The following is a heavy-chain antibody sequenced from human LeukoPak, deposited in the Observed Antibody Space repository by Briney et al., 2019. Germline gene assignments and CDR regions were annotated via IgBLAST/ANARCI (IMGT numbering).Heavy chain of an antibody. Sequence: SETLSLTCTVSGGSISSYDWSWIRQPPGKGLEWIGYIYYSGSTNYNPSLKSRVTISVDTSKNQFSLKLSSVTAADTAVYYCARHRTHYDFWSGYFWWFDPWGQGTLVTVSS. CDR1: GGSISSYD. J-gene: IGHJ5*02. D-gene: IGHD3-3*01. V-gene: IGHV4-59*08. CDR3: ARHRTHYDFWSGYFWWFDP. CDR2: IYYSGST.